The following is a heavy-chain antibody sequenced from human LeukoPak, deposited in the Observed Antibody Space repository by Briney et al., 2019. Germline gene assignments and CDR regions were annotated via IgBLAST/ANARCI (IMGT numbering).Heavy chain of an antibody. Sequence: SETLSLTCAVSGGSISSGGYSWSWIRQPPGKGLEWIGYIYHSGSTYYNPSLKSRVTISVDRSKNQFSLKLSSVTAADTAVYYCATSLVAPHYYYGMDVWGQGTTVTVSS. J-gene: IGHJ6*02. D-gene: IGHD2-2*01. CDR1: GGSISSGGYS. CDR2: IYHSGST. V-gene: IGHV4-30-2*01. CDR3: ATSLVAPHYYYGMDV.